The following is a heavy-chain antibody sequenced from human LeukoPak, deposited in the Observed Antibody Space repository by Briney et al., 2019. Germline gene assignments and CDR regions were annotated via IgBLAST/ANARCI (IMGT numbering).Heavy chain of an antibody. Sequence: SVKVSCKASGGTFSSYAISWVRQAPGQGLEWMGGIIPIFGTANYAQKFQGRVTITADESTSTAYMELSSLRSEDTAVYYCARDSSDYYDSSGYRYTYYFDYWGQGTLVTVSS. CDR3: ARDSSDYYDSSGYRYTYYFDY. V-gene: IGHV1-69*13. J-gene: IGHJ4*02. D-gene: IGHD3-22*01. CDR1: GGTFSSYA. CDR2: IIPIFGTA.